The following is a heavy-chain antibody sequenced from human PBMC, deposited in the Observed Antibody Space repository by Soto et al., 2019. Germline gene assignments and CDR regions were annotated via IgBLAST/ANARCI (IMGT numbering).Heavy chain of an antibody. Sequence: PGGSLRLSCAASGFTFSSYAMHWVRQAPGKGLEWVAVISYDGSNKYYADSVKGRFTISRDNSKNTLYLQMNSLRAEDTAVYYCARVPAGPTYFDYWGQGTLVTVSS. CDR2: ISYDGSNK. CDR3: ARVPAGPTYFDY. CDR1: GFTFSSYA. V-gene: IGHV3-30-3*01. J-gene: IGHJ4*02.